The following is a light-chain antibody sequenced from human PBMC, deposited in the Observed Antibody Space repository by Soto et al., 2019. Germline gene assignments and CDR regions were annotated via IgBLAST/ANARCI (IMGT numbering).Light chain of an antibody. CDR1: SSDVGRHNY. J-gene: IGLJ2*01. V-gene: IGLV2-8*01. Sequence: QSVLTQPPSASGSPGQSVTFSCTGASSDVGRHNYVSWYRQHPGKAPQLLIFEVNKRPSGVPDRFSASKSGITASLTVSGLQPEDEAAYYCSSYTDTDNFVIFGGGTKVT. CDR3: SSYTDTDNFVI. CDR2: EVN.